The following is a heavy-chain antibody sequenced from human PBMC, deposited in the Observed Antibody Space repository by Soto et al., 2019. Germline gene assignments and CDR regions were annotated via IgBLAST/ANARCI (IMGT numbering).Heavy chain of an antibody. CDR3: ARDNSAAAWFDP. V-gene: IGHV1-69*13. CDR2: IIPIFGTA. D-gene: IGHD6-25*01. CDR1: GGTFSSYA. Sequence: ASVKVSCKASGGTFSSYAISWVRQAPGQGLEWMGGIIPIFGTANYAQKFQGRVTITADESTSTAYVELSSLRSEDTAVYYCARDNSAAAWFDPWGQGTLVTVSS. J-gene: IGHJ5*02.